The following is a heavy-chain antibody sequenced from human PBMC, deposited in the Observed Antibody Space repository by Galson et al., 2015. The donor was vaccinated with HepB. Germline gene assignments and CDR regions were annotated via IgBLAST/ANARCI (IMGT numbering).Heavy chain of an antibody. CDR1: GFTFSSYA. CDR2: ISYDGSNK. J-gene: IGHJ4*02. CDR3: ARGSSRWGDYFDY. Sequence: SLRLSCAASGFTFSSYAMHWVRQAPGKGLEWVAVISYDGSNKYYADSVKGRFTISRDDSKNTLYLQMNSLRAEDTAVYYCARGSSRWGDYFDYWGQGTLVTVSS. D-gene: IGHD2-2*01. V-gene: IGHV3-30-3*01.